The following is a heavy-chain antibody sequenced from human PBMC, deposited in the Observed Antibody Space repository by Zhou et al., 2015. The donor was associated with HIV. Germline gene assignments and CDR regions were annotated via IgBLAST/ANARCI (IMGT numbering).Heavy chain of an antibody. V-gene: IGHV1-69*17. Sequence: LVQSGTEVRKPGSSVKVSCKASGGTFSGSDLSWVRQAPGQGLEWMGGITPMFDIHKYAQKFRARLTISVDKITDTAYMELSSLTSEDTAVYYCGGAVAGINYYYGMDVWGQGTTVTVSS. CDR2: ITPMFDIH. CDR3: GGAVAGINYYYGMDV. D-gene: IGHD6-19*01. CDR1: GGTFSGSD. J-gene: IGHJ6*02.